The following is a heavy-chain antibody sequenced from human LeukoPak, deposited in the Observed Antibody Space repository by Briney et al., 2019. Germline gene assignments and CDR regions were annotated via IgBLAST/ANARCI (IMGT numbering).Heavy chain of an antibody. V-gene: IGHV4-39*07. CDR1: GGSISSSSYY. CDR2: IYYSGST. D-gene: IGHD3-16*01. CDR3: ARETSQKGAHYMDV. J-gene: IGHJ6*03. Sequence: ASETLSLTCTVSGGSISSSSYYWGWIRQPPGKGLEWIGSIYYSGSTYYNPSLKSRVTISVDTSKNQFSLKLSSVTAADTAVYYCARETSQKGAHYMDVWGKGTTVTISS.